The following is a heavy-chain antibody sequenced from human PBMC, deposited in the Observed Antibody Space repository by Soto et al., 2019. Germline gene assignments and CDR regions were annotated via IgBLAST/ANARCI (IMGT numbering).Heavy chain of an antibody. D-gene: IGHD3-10*01. J-gene: IGHJ4*02. CDR1: GGSISSSSYY. CDR3: ARQAVRGYYFDY. V-gene: IGHV4-39*01. Sequence: PSETLSLTCTVSGGSISSSSYYWGWIRQPPGKGLEWIGSIYYSGSTYYNPSLKSRVTISVDTSKNQFSLKLSSVTAADTAVYYCARQAVRGYYFDYWGQGTLVTVSS. CDR2: IYYSGST.